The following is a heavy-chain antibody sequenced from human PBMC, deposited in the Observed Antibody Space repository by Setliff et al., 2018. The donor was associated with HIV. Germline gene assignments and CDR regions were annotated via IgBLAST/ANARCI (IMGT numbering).Heavy chain of an antibody. V-gene: IGHV4-39*07. J-gene: IGHJ4*02. D-gene: IGHD4-17*01. CDR2: FHYSGST. CDR3: AKKGNGDYHFDY. CDR1: GGSISSSSYY. Sequence: SETLSLTCNVSGGSISSSSYYWAWIRQPPGKGLEWIGSFHYSGSTSHNPSLRSRVTISVDTSKNQFSLKLSSVTAVDTAVYYCAKKGNGDYHFDYWGQGTLVTVSS.